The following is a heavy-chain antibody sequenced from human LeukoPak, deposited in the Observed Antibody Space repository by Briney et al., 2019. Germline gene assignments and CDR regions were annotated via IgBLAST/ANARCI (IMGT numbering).Heavy chain of an antibody. CDR1: GFTFSIYM. D-gene: IGHD3-22*01. J-gene: IGHJ6*03. Sequence: GGSLRLSCAPSGFTFSIYMMNWVRQAPGKRLEWVSSISSIRGYIYYADSLKGRFTIYRDNVKNSLYLPMINLRAEHTAVYYCARDGEIYDSSGYYYFTTSYYYYYMDVWGKGTTVTVSS. V-gene: IGHV3-21*01. CDR2: ISSIRGYI. CDR3: ARDGEIYDSSGYYYFTTSYYYYYMDV.